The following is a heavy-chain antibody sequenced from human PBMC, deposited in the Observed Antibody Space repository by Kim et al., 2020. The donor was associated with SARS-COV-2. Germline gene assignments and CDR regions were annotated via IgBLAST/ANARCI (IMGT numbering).Heavy chain of an antibody. CDR1: GFTFSSYW. CDR3: ARDPVGIVVGNEGAFDI. V-gene: IGHV3-7*03. D-gene: IGHD2-15*01. CDR2: IKQDGSEK. J-gene: IGHJ3*02. Sequence: GGSLRLSCAASGFTFSSYWMSWVRQAPGKGLEWVANIKQDGSEKYYVDSVKGRFTISRDNAKNSLYLQMNSLRAEDTAVYYCARDPVGIVVGNEGAFDIWGQGTMVTVSS.